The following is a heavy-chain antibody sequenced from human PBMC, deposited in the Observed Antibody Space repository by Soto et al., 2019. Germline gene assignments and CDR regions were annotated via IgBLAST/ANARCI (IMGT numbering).Heavy chain of an antibody. Sequence: GGFLRLSCAASGFTFSSYAMHWVRQAPGKGLEWVAVISYDGSNKYYADSVKGRFTISRDNSKNTLYLQMNSLRAEDTAVYYCARAMTGAFDIWGQGTMVTVSS. V-gene: IGHV3-30-3*01. CDR2: ISYDGSNK. J-gene: IGHJ3*02. CDR1: GFTFSSYA. CDR3: ARAMTGAFDI.